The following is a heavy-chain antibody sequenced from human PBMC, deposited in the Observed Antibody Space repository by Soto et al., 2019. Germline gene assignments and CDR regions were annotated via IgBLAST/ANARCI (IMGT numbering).Heavy chain of an antibody. CDR2: IYYSGST. Sequence: SETLSLTCTVSGGSISSYYWSWIRQPPGKGLEWIGYIYYSGSTNYNPSLKSRVTISVDTSKNQFSLKLSSVTAADTAVYYCARDQCSGGSCYWDYWGQGNLVTVSS. CDR1: GGSISSYY. D-gene: IGHD2-15*01. V-gene: IGHV4-59*01. J-gene: IGHJ4*02. CDR3: ARDQCSGGSCYWDY.